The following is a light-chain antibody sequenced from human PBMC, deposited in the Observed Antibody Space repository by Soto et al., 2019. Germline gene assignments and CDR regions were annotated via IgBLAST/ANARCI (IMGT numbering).Light chain of an antibody. CDR3: QQYGSSSWT. Sequence: EIVLTQSPGTLSLSPGERATLSCRASQSVSNNYLAWYQQKPGQAPRLLIYDASTRATGIPARFSGSGSGTDFTLTISRLEPEDFAVYYCQQYGSSSWTFGQGTKVDIK. V-gene: IGKV3-20*01. CDR2: DAS. CDR1: QSVSNNY. J-gene: IGKJ1*01.